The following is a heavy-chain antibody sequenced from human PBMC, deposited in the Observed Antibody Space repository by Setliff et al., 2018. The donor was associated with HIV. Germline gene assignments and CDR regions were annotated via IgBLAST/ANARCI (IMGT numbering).Heavy chain of an antibody. Sequence: GESLKISCKGSGYSFTNYWIGWVRQVPGKGLEWMGIIYPADSDTRYSPSFQGQVTISADKSISTAYLQWSSLRASDSGIYFCATADSEFDHWGQGALVTVSS. V-gene: IGHV5-51*01. J-gene: IGHJ4*02. CDR1: GYSFTNYW. CDR2: IYPADSDT. CDR3: ATADSEFDH.